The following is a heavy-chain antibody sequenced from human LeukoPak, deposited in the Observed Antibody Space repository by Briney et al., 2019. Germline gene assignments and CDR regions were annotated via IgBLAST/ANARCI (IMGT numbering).Heavy chain of an antibody. D-gene: IGHD2-15*01. V-gene: IGHV1-2*02. CDR1: GYTFTAYY. CDR3: ARSQESCIGGTCPGDY. Sequence: ASVRVSCKASGYTFTAYYMHWVRQTPGQGLEWLGWINPKSDFTKYSQKFQGRVTMTRGTSSSTVYMELSRLRSDDTTVYYCARSQESCIGGTCPGDYWGQGTLVTVSS. CDR2: INPKSDFT. J-gene: IGHJ4*02.